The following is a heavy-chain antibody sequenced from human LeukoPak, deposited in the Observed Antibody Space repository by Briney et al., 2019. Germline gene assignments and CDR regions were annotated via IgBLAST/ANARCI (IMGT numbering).Heavy chain of an antibody. CDR2: IYYSGST. CDR3: AREATVTFELDP. V-gene: IGHV4-31*03. J-gene: IGHJ5*02. D-gene: IGHD4-17*01. Sequence: SETLSLTCTVSGYSISSGYYWSWIRQHPGKGLEWIGYIYYSGSTYYNPSLKSRVTISVDTSKNQFSLKLSSVTAADTAVYYCAREATVTFELDPWGQGTLVTVSS. CDR1: GYSISSGYY.